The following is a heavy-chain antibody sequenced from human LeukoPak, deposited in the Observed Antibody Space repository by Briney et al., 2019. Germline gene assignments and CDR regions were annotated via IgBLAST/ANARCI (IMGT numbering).Heavy chain of an antibody. CDR2: IYPGDSDT. CDR3: ARVTSHNPTDYYMDV. CDR1: GYSFTSYW. V-gene: IGHV5-51*01. J-gene: IGHJ6*03. D-gene: IGHD2-2*01. Sequence: GESLKISCKGSGYSFTSYWIGWVRQMPGKGLEWMGIIYPGDSDTRYSPSFQGQVTISADKSISTAYLQWSSLKASDTAMYYCARVTSHNPTDYYMDVWGKGTTVTVSS.